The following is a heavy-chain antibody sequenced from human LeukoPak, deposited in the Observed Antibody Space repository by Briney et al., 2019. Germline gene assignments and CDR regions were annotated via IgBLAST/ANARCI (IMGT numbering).Heavy chain of an antibody. V-gene: IGHV4-34*01. Sequence: TSETLSLTCAVYGGSFSGYYWSWIRQPPGKGLEWIGEINHSGSTNYNPSLKSRVTISVDTSKNQFSLKLSSVTAADTAVYYCARAPAATPLGIYFDYWGQGTLVTVSS. CDR2: INHSGST. D-gene: IGHD2-2*01. J-gene: IGHJ4*02. CDR3: ARAPAATPLGIYFDY. CDR1: GGSFSGYY.